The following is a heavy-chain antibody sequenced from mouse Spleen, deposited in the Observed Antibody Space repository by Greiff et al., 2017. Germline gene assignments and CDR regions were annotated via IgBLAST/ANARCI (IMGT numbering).Heavy chain of an antibody. D-gene: IGHD2-14*01. V-gene: IGHV1-52*01. Sequence: VQLQQPGAELVRPGSSVKLSCKASGYTFTSYWMHWVKQRPIQGLEWIGNIDPSDSETHYNQKFKDKATLTVDKSSSTAYMQLSSLTSEDSAVYYCARGDYRYDYWYFDVWGAGTTVTVSS. CDR2: IDPSDSET. CDR3: ARGDYRYDYWYFDV. CDR1: GYTFTSYW. J-gene: IGHJ1*02.